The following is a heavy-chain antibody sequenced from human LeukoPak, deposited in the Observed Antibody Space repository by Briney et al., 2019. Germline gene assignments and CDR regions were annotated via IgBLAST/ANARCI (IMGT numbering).Heavy chain of an antibody. D-gene: IGHD4-17*01. CDR2: INHSGST. CDR3: ARGSYGDLYFDY. J-gene: IGHJ4*02. V-gene: IGHV4-34*01. Sequence: SETLSLTCAVYGGSFSGYYWSWIRQPPGKGLEWIGEINHSGSTNYNPSLKSRVTISVDTYKNQFSLKLRSVAAADVAVYYCARGSYGDLYFDYWGQGNLVLVSS. CDR1: GGSFSGYY.